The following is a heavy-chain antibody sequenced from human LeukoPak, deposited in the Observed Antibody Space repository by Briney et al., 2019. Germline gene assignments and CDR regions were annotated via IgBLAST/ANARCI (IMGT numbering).Heavy chain of an antibody. J-gene: IGHJ5*02. Sequence: SETLSLTCAVYGGSFSGYYWSWIRQPPGKGLEWIGEINHSGSTNYNPSLKSRVTISVDTSKNQFSLKLSSVTAADTAVYYCARGVYYYGSGTKENWFDPWGQGLLVTVSS. D-gene: IGHD3-10*01. CDR3: ARGVYYYGSGTKENWFDP. CDR1: GGSFSGYY. V-gene: IGHV4-34*01. CDR2: INHSGST.